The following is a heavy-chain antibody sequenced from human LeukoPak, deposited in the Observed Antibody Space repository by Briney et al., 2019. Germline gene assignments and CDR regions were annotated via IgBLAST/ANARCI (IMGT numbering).Heavy chain of an antibody. Sequence: PGGSLRLSCAASGFTFRDYSMTWVRQAPGKGLEWVSSIRGGSDFIYHADSVKGRVTVSRDNAKNSLYLKMNSLRAEDTAVYYCAKNHAGIVLPAAVGAHWGQGTLVTVSS. D-gene: IGHD2-2*01. CDR3: AKNHAGIVLPAAVGAH. V-gene: IGHV3-21*01. CDR2: IRGGSDFI. J-gene: IGHJ4*02. CDR1: GFTFRDYS.